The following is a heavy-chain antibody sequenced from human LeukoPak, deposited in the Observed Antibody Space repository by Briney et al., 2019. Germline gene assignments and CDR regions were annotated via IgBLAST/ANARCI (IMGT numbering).Heavy chain of an antibody. CDR2: INPNTGDT. J-gene: IGHJ4*02. Sequence: ASVKVSCKASGYTFTAYYIHWVRQAPGQGLEWMGRINPNTGDTNYVQKFHGRVTMTRDTSINTAYMELSRLRSDDPAVYHCAAGVGDADDCWGPGTLVTVSS. D-gene: IGHD1-26*01. CDR3: AAGVGDADDC. V-gene: IGHV1-2*02. CDR1: GYTFTAYY.